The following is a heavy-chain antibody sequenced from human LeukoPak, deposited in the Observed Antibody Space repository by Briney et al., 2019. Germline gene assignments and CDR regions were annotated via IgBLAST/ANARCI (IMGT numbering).Heavy chain of an antibody. CDR1: GFTFSSYA. CDR2: ISDSGDRT. CDR3: ARPLLGYCSSTSCYNPAY. J-gene: IGHJ4*02. Sequence: GGSLRLSCAVSGFTFSSYAMSWVRQAPGKGLEWVSAISDSGDRTWYADSVKGRFTISRDNSKNTLYLQMNSLRAEETAVYYCARPLLGYCSSTSCYNPAYWGQGTLVTVSS. D-gene: IGHD2-2*02. V-gene: IGHV3-23*01.